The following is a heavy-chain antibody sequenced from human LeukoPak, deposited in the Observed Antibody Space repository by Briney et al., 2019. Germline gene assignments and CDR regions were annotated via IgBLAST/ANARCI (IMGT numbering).Heavy chain of an antibody. CDR2: ISASSSFI. CDR3: ARGYCSRTSCEDFDY. D-gene: IGHD2-2*01. CDR1: GLTFSHYS. J-gene: IGHJ4*02. V-gene: IGHV3-21*01. Sequence: GGSLRLSCAASGLTFSHYSMNWVRQAPGKGLEWVSSISASSSFIYYADSLKGRFTISRDNAKNSLYLQMNSLRAEDTAVFYCARGYCSRTSCEDFDYWGQGTLVTVSS.